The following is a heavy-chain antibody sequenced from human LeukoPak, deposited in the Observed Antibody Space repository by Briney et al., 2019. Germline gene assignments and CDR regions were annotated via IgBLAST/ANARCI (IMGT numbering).Heavy chain of an antibody. CDR3: AKVAHDSGSYYPDY. CDR1: GFTFSSFA. V-gene: IGHV3-23*01. J-gene: IGHJ4*02. D-gene: IGHD3-10*01. Sequence: GGSLRLSCAGSGFTFSSFAVSCVRQAPGKGLEWVSGISNSGGSTYYADSVKGRFTISRDNSKNTLYLQMNSLRDEDTAVYYCAKVAHDSGSYYPDYWGQGTLVTVSS. CDR2: ISNSGGST.